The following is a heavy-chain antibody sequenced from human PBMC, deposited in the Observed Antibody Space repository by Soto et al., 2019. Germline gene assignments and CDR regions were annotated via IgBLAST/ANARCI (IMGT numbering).Heavy chain of an antibody. V-gene: IGHV4-31*03. CDR1: GVSISDIGYY. D-gene: IGHD7-27*01. CDR3: AREKVFRTWGPKKNTWFDX. CDR2: IYYSGTT. J-gene: IGHJ5*02. Sequence: TLSLTCSVSGVSISDIGYYWNWIRQHPGKGLEWLGYIYYSGTTRYNPSLMSRLTISIDTSKTHFSLGLTSVTAAETALYYCAREKVFRTWGPKKNTWFDXWGQGTLVTVSX.